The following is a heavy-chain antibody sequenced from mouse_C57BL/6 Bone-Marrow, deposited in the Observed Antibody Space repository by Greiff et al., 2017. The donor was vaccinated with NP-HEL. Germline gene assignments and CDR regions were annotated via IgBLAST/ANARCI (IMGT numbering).Heavy chain of an antibody. D-gene: IGHD2-2*01. J-gene: IGHJ2*01. CDR2: ISDGGSYT. CDR1: GFTFSSYA. CDR3: ARDHWGSYGYPYFDY. V-gene: IGHV5-4*01. Sequence: EVKLVESGGGLVKPGGSLKLSCAASGFTFSSYAMSWVRQTPEKRLEWVATISDGGSYTYYPDNVKGRFTISRDNAKNNLYLQMSHLKSEDTAMYYCARDHWGSYGYPYFDYWGQGTTLTVSS.